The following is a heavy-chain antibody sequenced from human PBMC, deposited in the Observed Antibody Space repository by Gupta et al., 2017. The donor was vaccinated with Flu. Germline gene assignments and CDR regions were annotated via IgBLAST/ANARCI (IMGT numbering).Heavy chain of an antibody. V-gene: IGHV3-9*01. Sequence: EVQLVESGGGVVQSGRSLRLSCAASGFPFDPYALHWVRQAPGKGLEWVSSITFNSDYTDYADSVNGRFTISRDNAKNSVYLQMNSLRPEDTALYYCAKDMSGSSWYPFDSWGQGTLVTVSS. CDR3: AKDMSGSSWYPFDS. CDR1: GFPFDPYA. J-gene: IGHJ4*02. D-gene: IGHD6-13*01. CDR2: ITFNSDYT.